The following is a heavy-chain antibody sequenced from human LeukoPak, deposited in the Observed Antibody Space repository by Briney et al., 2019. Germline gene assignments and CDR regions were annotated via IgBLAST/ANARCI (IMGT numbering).Heavy chain of an antibody. CDR3: ARGTAITAGIDF. CDR2: INPEGAST. J-gene: IGHJ4*02. V-gene: IGHV3-74*01. CDR1: GFAYSTYW. D-gene: IGHD6-19*01. Sequence: GGSLRLSCSASGFAYSTYWMFWVRQAPGKGLVWVSQINPEGASTTYGDPAKGRFTASRDNAKNALHLQMNSLRVDDTAVYYCARGTAITAGIDFWGQGTLVTVSS.